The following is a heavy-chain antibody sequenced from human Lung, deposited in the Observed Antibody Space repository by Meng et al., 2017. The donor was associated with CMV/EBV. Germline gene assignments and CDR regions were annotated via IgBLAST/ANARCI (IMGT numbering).Heavy chain of an antibody. CDR3: ARGEVPAIIDY. CDR2: IYSGGST. CDR1: GFIVSTKY. Sequence: EVQLVEPGGGLVQPGGSLRLSCEASGFIVSTKYMNWVRQAPGKGLEWVSVIYSGGSTYYTDSVKGRFTISRDNSKNTLYLQMNSLRTEDTAVYYCARGEVPAIIDYWGQGILVTVSS. D-gene: IGHD2-2*01. J-gene: IGHJ4*02. V-gene: IGHV3-66*01.